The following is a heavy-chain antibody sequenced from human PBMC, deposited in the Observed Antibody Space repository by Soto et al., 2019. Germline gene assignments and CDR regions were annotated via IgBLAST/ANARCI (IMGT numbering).Heavy chain of an antibody. CDR2: IYYNGDI. D-gene: IGHD6-19*01. CDR1: GGSISSYY. V-gene: IGHV4-59*01. Sequence: SETLSLTCTVSGGSISSYYWSWIRQPPGKGLEWIGYIYYNGDIDYNPSLKSRVTISVDRSKNQFSLELTSVTAADTAVYYCARDAGYASGWPFFDFWGRGALVTVSS. CDR3: ARDAGYASGWPFFDF. J-gene: IGHJ4*02.